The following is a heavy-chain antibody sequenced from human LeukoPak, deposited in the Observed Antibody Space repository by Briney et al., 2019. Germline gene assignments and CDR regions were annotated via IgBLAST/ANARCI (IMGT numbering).Heavy chain of an antibody. D-gene: IGHD6-19*01. V-gene: IGHV3-30*04. CDR1: GFTFSSYA. CDR3: ARAYSSGWSGANYYYGMDV. Sequence: GRSLRLSCAASGFTFSSYAMHWVRQAPGKGLEWVAVISYDGSNKYYADSVKGRLTISRDNSKNTLYLQMNSLRAEDTAVYYCARAYSSGWSGANYYYGMDVWGKGTTVTVSS. J-gene: IGHJ6*04. CDR2: ISYDGSNK.